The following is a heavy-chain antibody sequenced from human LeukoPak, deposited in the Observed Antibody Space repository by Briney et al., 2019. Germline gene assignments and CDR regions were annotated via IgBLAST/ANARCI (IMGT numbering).Heavy chain of an antibody. J-gene: IGHJ4*02. CDR1: GGSISSYY. Sequence: PSETLSLTCTVSGGSISSYYWSWIRQPAGKGLEWIGRIYPSGSTNYNPSLKSRVTMSVDTSKNQFSLKLSSVTAADTAVYYCARDWGHDYGGNPRPYYFDYCGQGTLVTVSS. CDR2: IYPSGST. V-gene: IGHV4-4*07. CDR3: ARDWGHDYGGNPRPYYFDY. D-gene: IGHD4-23*01.